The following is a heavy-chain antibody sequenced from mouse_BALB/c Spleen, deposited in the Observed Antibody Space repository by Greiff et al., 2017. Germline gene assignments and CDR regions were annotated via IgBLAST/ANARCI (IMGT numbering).Heavy chain of an antibody. V-gene: IGHV1-69*02. J-gene: IGHJ4*01. Sequence: QVQLQQPGAELVRPGASVKLSCKASGYTFTSYWINWVKQRPGQGLEWIGNIYPSDSYTNYNQKFKDKATLTVDKSSSTAYMQLSSPTSEDSAVYYCTRGGLLRTYYAMDYWGQGTSVTVSS. CDR2: IYPSDSYT. D-gene: IGHD1-1*01. CDR3: TRGGLLRTYYAMDY. CDR1: GYTFTSYW.